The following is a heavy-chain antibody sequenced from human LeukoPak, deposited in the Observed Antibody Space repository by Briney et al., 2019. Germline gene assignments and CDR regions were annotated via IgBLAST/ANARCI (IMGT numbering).Heavy chain of an antibody. V-gene: IGHV1-8*01. D-gene: IGHD3-16*01. CDR2: MNPNSGNT. J-gene: IGHJ6*03. CDR1: GYTFTSYD. CDR3: ARDRGEVKNYYMDV. Sequence: EASVKVSCKASGYTFTSYDINWVRQATGQGLEWMGWMNPNSGNTGYAQKFQGRVTMTRNTSISTAYMELSSLRSEDTAVYYCARDRGEVKNYYMDVWGKGTTVTISS.